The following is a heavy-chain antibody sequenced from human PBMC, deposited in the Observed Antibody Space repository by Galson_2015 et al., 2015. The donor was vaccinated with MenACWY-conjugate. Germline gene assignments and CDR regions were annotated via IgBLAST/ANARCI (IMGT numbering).Heavy chain of an antibody. J-gene: IGHJ5*02. CDR1: GFSVTDNS. CDR2: VDRVGAT. CDR3: SRGYDWCSYFRA. V-gene: IGHV3-53*01. Sequence: SLRLSCAVSGFSVTDNSLSWVRQAPGKGPEWIAMVDRVGATIYADPVRGRFTVSRDNFKNTVILQMNSLRAEDTAVYRCSRGYDWCSYFRAWGQGAQVTVSS. D-gene: IGHD2-8*01.